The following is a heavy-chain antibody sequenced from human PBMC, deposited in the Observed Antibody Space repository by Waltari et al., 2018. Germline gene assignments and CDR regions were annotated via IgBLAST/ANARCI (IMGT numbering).Heavy chain of an antibody. CDR1: GGSISSGGYS. CDR3: ARGVVRGDYFDY. CDR2: IYHSGST. J-gene: IGHJ4*02. Sequence: QLQLQESGSGLVKPSQTLSLTCAVSGGSISSGGYSWHWIRQPPGKGLEWIGYIYHSGSTYYNPSLKSRVTISVDRSKNQFSLKLSSVTAADTAVYYCARGVVRGDYFDYWGQGTLVTVSS. V-gene: IGHV4-30-2*01. D-gene: IGHD3-10*01.